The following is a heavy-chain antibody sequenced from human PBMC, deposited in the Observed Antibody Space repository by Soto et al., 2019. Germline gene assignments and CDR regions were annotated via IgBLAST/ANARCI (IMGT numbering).Heavy chain of an antibody. Sequence: QVQLVQSGAEVKKPGASVKVSCKASGYTFTRYNMHWVRQAPGQRLEWMGWINAGNGNTNYSRKCQGRVTFTRDTSANTAYMEQSSLTSEDTAVYYCARPKDYDDCLAYWGQATLVTVSS. CDR2: INAGNGNT. D-gene: IGHD3-22*01. CDR1: GYTFTRYN. V-gene: IGHV1-3*01. J-gene: IGHJ1*01. CDR3: ARPKDYDDCLAY.